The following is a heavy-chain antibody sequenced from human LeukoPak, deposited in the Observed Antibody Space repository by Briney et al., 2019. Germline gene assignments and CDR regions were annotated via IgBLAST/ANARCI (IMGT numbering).Heavy chain of an antibody. CDR3: ARVVMDWSGYLGNYYYYYYMDV. Sequence: GGSLRLSCAASGFTFSSYSMNWVRQAPGKGLEWVSSISSSSSYIYYADSVKGRFTISRDNDKNSLYLQMNSLRAEDTAVYYCARVVMDWSGYLGNYYYYYYMDVWGKGTTVTVSS. D-gene: IGHD3-3*01. CDR2: ISSSSSYI. J-gene: IGHJ6*03. V-gene: IGHV3-21*01. CDR1: GFTFSSYS.